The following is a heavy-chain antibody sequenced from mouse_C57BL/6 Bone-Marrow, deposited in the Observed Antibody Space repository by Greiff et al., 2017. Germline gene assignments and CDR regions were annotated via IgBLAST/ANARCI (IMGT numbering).Heavy chain of an antibody. CDR2: IHPNSGST. CDR3: AREGIYYDYDGRYYYAMDY. V-gene: IGHV1-64*01. Sequence: QVQLQQPGAELVKPGASVKLSCKASGYTFTSYWMHWVKQRPGQGLEWIGMIHPNSGSTNYNEKFKSKATLTVDKSSSTAYMQLSSLTSEDSAVYYGAREGIYYDYDGRYYYAMDYWGQGTSVTVSS. CDR1: GYTFTSYW. J-gene: IGHJ4*01. D-gene: IGHD2-4*01.